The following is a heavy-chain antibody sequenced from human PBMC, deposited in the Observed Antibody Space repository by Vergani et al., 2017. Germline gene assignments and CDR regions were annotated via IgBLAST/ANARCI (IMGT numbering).Heavy chain of an antibody. D-gene: IGHD6-19*01. Sequence: QVQLQESGPGLVKPSQTLSLTCTVSGGSISSGSYYWSWIRQPAGKGLEWIGRIYYSGSTYYNPSLKSRVTISVDTSKNQFSLKLSSVTAADTAVYYCARHEGEQWLVFDYWGQGTLVTVSS. V-gene: IGHV4-61*02. CDR3: ARHEGEQWLVFDY. CDR1: GGSISSGSYY. CDR2: IYYSGST. J-gene: IGHJ4*02.